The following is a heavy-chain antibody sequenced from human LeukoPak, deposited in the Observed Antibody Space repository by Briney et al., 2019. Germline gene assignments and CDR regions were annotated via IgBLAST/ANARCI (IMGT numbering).Heavy chain of an antibody. V-gene: IGHV3-20*04. D-gene: IGHD3-22*01. CDR1: VFSFDDYG. CDR2: INWNGGST. CDR3: ERGCNYYDSSGYGPNYYYYYIDV. Sequence: GGSLRLSCAASVFSFDDYGMSWVRQAPGKGLEWVSGINWNGGSTGYADSVKGRFTISRDNAKSSLYLQMNSLRAEDTAWYYCERGCNYYDSSGYGPNYYYYYIDVWGKGTTVTVSS. J-gene: IGHJ6*03.